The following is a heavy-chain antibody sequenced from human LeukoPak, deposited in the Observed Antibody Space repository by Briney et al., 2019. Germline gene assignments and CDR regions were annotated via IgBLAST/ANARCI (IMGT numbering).Heavy chain of an antibody. CDR1: GGSISSGGYY. V-gene: IGHV4-31*03. CDR2: IYHTGTT. Sequence: KPSETLSLTCTVSGGSISSGGYYWSWIRQHPGKGLEWIAYIYHTGTTYYNPSLKSRVTISVDTSKNQFSLKLSSVTAAGTAVYYCARSPDDAFDIWGQGTMVTVSS. J-gene: IGHJ3*02. CDR3: ARSPDDAFDI.